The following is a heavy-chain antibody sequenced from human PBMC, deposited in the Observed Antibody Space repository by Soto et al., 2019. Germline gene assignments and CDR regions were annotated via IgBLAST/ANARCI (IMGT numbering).Heavy chain of an antibody. J-gene: IGHJ3*02. V-gene: IGHV3-33*01. D-gene: IGHD7-27*01. CDR2: IWYDGSNK. CDR1: GFTFSSYG. Sequence: QVQLVESGGGVVQPGRSLRLSCAASGFTFSSYGMHWVRQAPGKGLEWVAVIWYDGSNKYYADSVKGRFTISRDNSKNTLYLQMNSLRAEDTAVYYCARDQMLLGMLDAFDIWGQGTMVTVSS. CDR3: ARDQMLLGMLDAFDI.